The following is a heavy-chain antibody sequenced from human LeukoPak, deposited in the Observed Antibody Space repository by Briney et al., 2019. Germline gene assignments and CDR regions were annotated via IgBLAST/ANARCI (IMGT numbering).Heavy chain of an antibody. CDR2: ISSSSSYI. CDR3: ARAGYDSYYYYYYYMDV. CDR1: GFIVSSNY. D-gene: IGHD5-12*01. J-gene: IGHJ6*03. V-gene: IGHV3-21*01. Sequence: KPGGSLRLSCAASGFIVSSNYMNWVRQAPGKGLEWVSSISSSSSYIYYADSVKGRFTISRDNAKNSLYLQMNSLRAEDTAVYYCARAGYDSYYYYYYYMDVWGKGTTVTVSS.